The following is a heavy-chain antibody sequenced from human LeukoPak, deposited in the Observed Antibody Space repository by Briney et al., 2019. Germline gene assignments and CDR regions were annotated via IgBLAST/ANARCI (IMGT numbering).Heavy chain of an antibody. J-gene: IGHJ4*02. CDR2: INPSGRST. V-gene: IGHV1-46*03. CDR3: AREPAQWDLQNGGNY. CDR1: GYTFTSYY. D-gene: IGHD1-26*01. Sequence: ASVKVSCKASGYTFTSYYIHWVRQAPGQGLEWMGIINPSGRSTSYAQKFQGRVTMTRDTSTSRVYMELSSLRSEDTAVYYCAREPAQWDLQNGGNYWGQGTLVTVSS.